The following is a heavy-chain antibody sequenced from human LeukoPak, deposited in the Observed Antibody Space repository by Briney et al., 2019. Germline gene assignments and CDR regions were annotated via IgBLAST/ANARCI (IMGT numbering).Heavy chain of an antibody. CDR2: IYYSGST. Sequence: KASQTLSLTCTVSGGSINSGGYYWSWIRQYPGKGLEWVGYIYYSGSTNYNPSLKSRVTISVDTSKNQFSLKLSSVTAADTAVYYCARGVDTAMVSGYFDYWGQGTLVTVSS. V-gene: IGHV4-31*03. CDR1: GGSINSGGYY. J-gene: IGHJ4*02. D-gene: IGHD5-18*01. CDR3: ARGVDTAMVSGYFDY.